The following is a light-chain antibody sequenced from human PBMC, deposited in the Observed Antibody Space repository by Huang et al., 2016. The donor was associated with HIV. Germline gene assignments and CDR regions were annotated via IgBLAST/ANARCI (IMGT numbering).Light chain of an antibody. V-gene: IGKV4-1*01. Sequence: DIVMTQSPDSLAVSLGERATINCKSSQSLLYNSNNKNYLAWYQQKPGQLPNLLIYWASSRKSGVPDRFSGSGSETDFTLTISSLQAEDVAVYYCQQHYSSPPTFGQGTKLEIK. CDR1: QSLLYNSNNKNY. J-gene: IGKJ2*01. CDR2: WAS. CDR3: QQHYSSPPT.